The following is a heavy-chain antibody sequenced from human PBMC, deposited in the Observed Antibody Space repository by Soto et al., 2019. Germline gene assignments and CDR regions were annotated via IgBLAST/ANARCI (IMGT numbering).Heavy chain of an antibody. Sequence: QVHLLESGGGVVQPGRSLRLSCAASGFTFSTYGMHWVRQAPGKGLEWVAVIWYDGSNDYYADSVRGRFTISRDNSKNTRFLQMNSLTAEDTAVYYCARGYNYADYWGQGTQVTVSS. CDR2: IWYDGSND. CDR1: GFTFSTYG. CDR3: ARGYNYADY. V-gene: IGHV3-33*01. J-gene: IGHJ4*02. D-gene: IGHD5-18*01.